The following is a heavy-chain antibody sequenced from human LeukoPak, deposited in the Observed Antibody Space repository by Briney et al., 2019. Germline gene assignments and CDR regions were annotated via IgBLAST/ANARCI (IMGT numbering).Heavy chain of an antibody. J-gene: IGHJ4*02. CDR2: ISYDGSNK. V-gene: IGHV3-30*18. CDR3: AKSPFPFAATRYYFDY. D-gene: IGHD2-15*01. Sequence: GGSLRLSCAASGFTFSSYGMHWVRQAPGKGLEWVAVISYDGSNKYYADSVKGRFTISRDNSKNTLYLQMNSLRAEDTAVYYCAKSPFPFAATRYYFDYWGQGTLVTVSS. CDR1: GFTFSSYG.